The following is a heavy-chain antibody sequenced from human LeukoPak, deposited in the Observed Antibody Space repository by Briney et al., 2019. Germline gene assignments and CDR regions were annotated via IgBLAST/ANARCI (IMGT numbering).Heavy chain of an antibody. J-gene: IGHJ4*02. Sequence: SETLSLTCAVYGGSFSGYYWSWIRQPPGKGLEWIGEINHSGSTNYNPSLKSRVTISVDTSKNQFSLKLSSVTAADTAVYYCARGGPPYYDILTETLDYWAQGTLVTVSS. CDR2: INHSGST. D-gene: IGHD3-9*01. V-gene: IGHV4-34*01. CDR1: GGSFSGYY. CDR3: ARGGPPYYDILTETLDY.